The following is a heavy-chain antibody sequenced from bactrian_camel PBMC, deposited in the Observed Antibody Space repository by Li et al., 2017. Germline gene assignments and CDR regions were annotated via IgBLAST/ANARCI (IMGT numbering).Heavy chain of an antibody. D-gene: IGHD1*01. CDR2: TKSRSGNT. CDR3: KAVPWAYSPLCFDL. V-gene: IGHV3S61*01. Sequence: HVQLVESGGGLVQPGGSLRLSCTASGSTFDYYFIIWVRQAPGKEREVVATIYVNTKSRSGNTLYLDSVKGRFTISQDKAKKTVYLQMNSLKPEDTAMYYCKAVPWAYSPLCFDLWGQGTQVTVS. J-gene: IGHJ4*01. CDR1: GSTFDYYF.